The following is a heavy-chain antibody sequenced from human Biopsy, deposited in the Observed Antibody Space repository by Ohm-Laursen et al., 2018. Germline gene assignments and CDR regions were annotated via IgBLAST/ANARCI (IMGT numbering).Heavy chain of an antibody. Sequence: SLRLSCAASGITTRSYWMSWVRQAPGKGLEWVSSITGGGNYINYAGSVRGRFTISRDNSKNSVYLVMSSLRAEDTAVYFCATAAYAPPYFDLWGRGTVVTVSS. J-gene: IGHJ4*02. CDR1: GITTRSYW. CDR2: ITGGGNYI. D-gene: IGHD4-17*01. CDR3: ATAAYAPPYFDL. V-gene: IGHV3-21*06.